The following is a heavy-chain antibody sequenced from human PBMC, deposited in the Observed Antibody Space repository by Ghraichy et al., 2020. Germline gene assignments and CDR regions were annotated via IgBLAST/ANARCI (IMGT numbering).Heavy chain of an antibody. D-gene: IGHD5-24*01. CDR1: GFGFQNYN. Sequence: GGSLRLSCSGSGFGFQNYNMNWVRQAPGRGLEWISYISGSGGTVYYADSVKGRFTISRDNAGSSLFLQMDSLRDDDSAIYYCARDDFSSGNYYYFDSWGQGTLVSGSS. J-gene: IGHJ4*02. CDR2: ISGSGGTV. CDR3: ARDDFSSGNYYYFDS. V-gene: IGHV3-48*02.